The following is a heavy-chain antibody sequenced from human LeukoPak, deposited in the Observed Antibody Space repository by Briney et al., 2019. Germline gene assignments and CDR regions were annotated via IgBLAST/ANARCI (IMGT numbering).Heavy chain of an antibody. CDR2: INYSGKT. Sequence: SETLSLTCAVYGGSFSGYYWNWIRQPPGKGLEWIGEINYSGKTNYNPSLKSRVTISVDTSKNQFSLKLSSVTAADTAVYYCIYYYDSSGYPRGAYWGQGTLVTVSS. D-gene: IGHD3-22*01. CDR3: IYYYDSSGYPRGAY. V-gene: IGHV4-34*01. J-gene: IGHJ4*02. CDR1: GGSFSGYY.